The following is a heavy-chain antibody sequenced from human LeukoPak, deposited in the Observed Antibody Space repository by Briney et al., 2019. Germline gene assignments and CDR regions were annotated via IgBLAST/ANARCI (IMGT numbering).Heavy chain of an antibody. D-gene: IGHD2-2*01. CDR1: GLTFSSYG. V-gene: IGHV3-30*02. CDR2: IRYDGSNK. Sequence: GGSLRLSCAASGLTFSSYGMHWVRQAPGKGLEWVAFIRYDGSNKYYADSVKDRFTISRDNSKNTLYLQMNSLRAEDTAVYYCAKDLRPGHQLLFSIDAFDIWGQGTMVTVSS. CDR3: AKDLRPGHQLLFSIDAFDI. J-gene: IGHJ3*02.